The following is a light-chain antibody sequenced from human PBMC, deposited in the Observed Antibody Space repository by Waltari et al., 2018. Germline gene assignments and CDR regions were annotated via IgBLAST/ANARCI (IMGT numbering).Light chain of an antibody. CDR2: GAS. V-gene: IGKV3-20*01. Sequence: VLTQSPVTLSLSPGERATLSCRASQSVGSDYLAWYQQKPGQAPRLLLYGASSRATGIPDRFSGSGSGTDFTLTISRLEPEDFAVYYCQQYGISPRTFGQGTKVEI. CDR3: QQYGISPRT. CDR1: QSVGSDY. J-gene: IGKJ1*01.